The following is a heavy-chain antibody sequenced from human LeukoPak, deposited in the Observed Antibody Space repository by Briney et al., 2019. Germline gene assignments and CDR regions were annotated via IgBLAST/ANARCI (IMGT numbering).Heavy chain of an antibody. CDR3: ARGYDGNAGIYLYYYMEV. CDR2: ISSSGSTI. D-gene: IGHD3-22*01. Sequence: GGSLRLPCAASGFPFSHYYMRWIRHAPGRGLEWVSYISSSGSTIYYADSVEGRFTISRDNDKNSLYLQMNRQSTEDTPVYHCARGYDGNAGIYLYYYMEVWGKGATVTVAS. CDR1: GFPFSHYY. J-gene: IGHJ6*03. V-gene: IGHV3-11*04.